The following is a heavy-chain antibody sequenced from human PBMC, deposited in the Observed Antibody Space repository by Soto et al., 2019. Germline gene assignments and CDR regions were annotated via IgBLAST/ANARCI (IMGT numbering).Heavy chain of an antibody. Sequence: EVQLLESGGGLVQPGGSLRLSCAASGFTFSSYAMSWVRQAPGKGLEWVSAISGSGGRTYYADSVKGRFTISRDNSKNTLYLQINSLIAEDTAVYYCAKENGYSSSWFEFDYWGQGTLVTVSS. D-gene: IGHD6-13*01. CDR2: ISGSGGRT. CDR3: AKENGYSSSWFEFDY. V-gene: IGHV3-23*01. CDR1: GFTFSSYA. J-gene: IGHJ4*02.